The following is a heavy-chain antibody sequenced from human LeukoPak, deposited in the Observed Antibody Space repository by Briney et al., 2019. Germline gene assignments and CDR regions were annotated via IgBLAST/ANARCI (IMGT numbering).Heavy chain of an antibody. CDR3: ARANLYSGSYPFDY. D-gene: IGHD1-26*01. V-gene: IGHV4-38-2*02. Sequence: SETLSLTCTVSGYSISSGYYWGWIRQPPGKGLEWIGSIYYSGSTYYNPSLKSRVTISVDTSKNQFSLKLSSVTAADTAVYYCARANLYSGSYPFDYWGQGTLVTVSS. CDR1: GYSISSGYY. CDR2: IYYSGST. J-gene: IGHJ4*02.